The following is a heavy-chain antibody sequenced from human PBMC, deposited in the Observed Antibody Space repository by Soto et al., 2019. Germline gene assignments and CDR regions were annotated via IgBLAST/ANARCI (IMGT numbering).Heavy chain of an antibody. J-gene: IGHJ3*02. D-gene: IGHD3-16*01. V-gene: IGHV4-30-4*01. CDR1: GGSIRSDDYQ. CDR3: SSDSVIKFGGVWSRRGSRYDGFDI. Sequence: SETLSLTCSVSGGSIRSDDYQWNWLRQPPGKGMEWIGFVYSSGYTNYNPSLESRVTTSLDTSTNQFSLKLSSLTAADTAVYYCSSDSVIKFGGVWSRRGSRYDGFDIWGQGTMVTVSS. CDR2: VYSSGYT.